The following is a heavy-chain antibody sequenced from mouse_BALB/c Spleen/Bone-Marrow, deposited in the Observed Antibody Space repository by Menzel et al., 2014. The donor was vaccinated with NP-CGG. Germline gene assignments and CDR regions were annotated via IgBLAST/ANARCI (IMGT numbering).Heavy chain of an antibody. V-gene: IGHV1S81*02. D-gene: IGHD1-1*01. CDR2: INPSNGRT. CDR1: GYTFXSYW. Sequence: QVQLQQPGAELVKPGASVKLSCKASGYTFXSYWMHWVKQRPGQGLDWIGEINPSNGRTNYNEKFRSKATLTVDKSSSTAYMQLSSLTSEDSAVYYCARRYYGSSYLLDYWGQGTTLTVSS. J-gene: IGHJ2*01. CDR3: ARRYYGSSYLLDY.